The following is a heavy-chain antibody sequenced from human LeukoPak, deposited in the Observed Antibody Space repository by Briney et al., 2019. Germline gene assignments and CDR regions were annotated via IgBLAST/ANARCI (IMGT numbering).Heavy chain of an antibody. D-gene: IGHD3-22*01. Sequence: GGSLRLSCAASGFTFSSYAMHWVRQAPGKGLEWVADISYDGSNKYYPDSVKGRFTISRDNSKNPLYLQMNSLRAEDTAVYYCARATYYYDSRNSAGAFDIWGQGTMVTVSS. CDR1: GFTFSSYA. J-gene: IGHJ3*02. CDR3: ARATYYYDSRNSAGAFDI. V-gene: IGHV3-30-3*01. CDR2: ISYDGSNK.